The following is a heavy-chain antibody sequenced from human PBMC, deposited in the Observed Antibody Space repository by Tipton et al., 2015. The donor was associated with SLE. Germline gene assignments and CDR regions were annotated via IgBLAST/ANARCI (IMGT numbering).Heavy chain of an antibody. V-gene: IGHV4-34*01. CDR1: GFTFSNYA. D-gene: IGHD5-24*01. CDR2: INHSGST. J-gene: IGHJ4*02. Sequence: LRLSCVASGFTFSNYAMHWVRLAPGKGLEWIGEINHSGSTNYNPSLKSRVTISVDTSQNQFSMSLSSVSAADTAVYYCARKELSTMRDYWGQGTLVTVSS. CDR3: ARKELSTMRDY.